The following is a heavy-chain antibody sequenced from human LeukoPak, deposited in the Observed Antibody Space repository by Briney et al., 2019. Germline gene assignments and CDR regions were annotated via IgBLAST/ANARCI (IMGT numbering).Heavy chain of an antibody. CDR2: IYYSGST. V-gene: IGHV4-59*08. CDR3: ARSEYYDSSGYDY. CDR1: GGSISSYY. D-gene: IGHD3-22*01. Sequence: PSETLSLTCTVSGGSISSYYWSWIRQPPGKGLEWIGYIYYSGSTNYNPSLKSRVTISVDTSKNQFSLKLSSVTAADTAVYCCARSEYYDSSGYDYWGQGTLVTVSS. J-gene: IGHJ4*02.